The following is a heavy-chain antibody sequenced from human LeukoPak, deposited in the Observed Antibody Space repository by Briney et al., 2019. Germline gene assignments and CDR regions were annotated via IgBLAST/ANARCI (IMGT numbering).Heavy chain of an antibody. Sequence: SETLSLTCTVSGYSISSDYYWGWIRQPPGKGLEWIGSIYHSGSTYYKPSLKSRVTISVDTSKNQFSLQLSSVTAADTAVYYCARDGGLQLPLGWFGPWGQGTLVIVSS. V-gene: IGHV4-38-2*02. D-gene: IGHD1-7*01. CDR2: IYHSGST. CDR3: ARDGGLQLPLGWFGP. CDR1: GYSISSDYY. J-gene: IGHJ5*02.